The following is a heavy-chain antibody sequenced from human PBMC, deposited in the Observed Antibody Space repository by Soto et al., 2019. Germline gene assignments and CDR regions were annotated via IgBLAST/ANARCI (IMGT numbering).Heavy chain of an antibody. D-gene: IGHD2-2*01. J-gene: IGHJ4*02. CDR1: GFTFSGYT. CDR2: VMGGGGGT. V-gene: IGHV3-23*01. CDR3: AKGAGYCGTSGCFGLFDY. Sequence: EVQLLESGGGLVQPGGTLRLSCAASGFTFSGYTMSWVRQAPGKGLEWVSGVMGGGGGTFYADSVKGRFTISRDNSKNTLYLQRDSLRAEDTAVYYCAKGAGYCGTSGCFGLFDYWGQGTLVTASS.